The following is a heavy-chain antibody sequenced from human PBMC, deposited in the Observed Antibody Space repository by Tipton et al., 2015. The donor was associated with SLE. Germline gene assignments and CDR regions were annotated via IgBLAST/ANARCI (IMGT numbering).Heavy chain of an antibody. D-gene: IGHD4-23*01. CDR1: GFTLSSNW. CDR2: ISADEGYT. CDR3: ARRKGGNSYCLDH. V-gene: IGHV3-74*01. J-gene: IGHJ4*02. Sequence: SLRLSCAASGFTLSSNWMHWVRQAPGKGLVWVSRISADEGYTVYADSVKGRFTISRDNTKNMVYLQMNSLRAEDTAIYYCARRKGGNSYCLDHWGQGNLVTVSS.